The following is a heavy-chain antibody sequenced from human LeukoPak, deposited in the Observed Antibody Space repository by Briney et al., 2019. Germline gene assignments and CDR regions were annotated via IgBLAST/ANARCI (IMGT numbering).Heavy chain of an antibody. CDR2: ISSSGSTI. J-gene: IGHJ4*02. V-gene: IGHV3-11*01. CDR1: GFTFSDYC. CDR3: ARPGSYYDSSGYYPH. Sequence: GGSLRLSCAASGFTFSDYCMSWIRQAPGRGLEWVSYISSSGSTIYYADSVKGRFTISRDNAKNSLYLQMNSLRAEDTAVYYCARPGSYYDSSGYYPHWGQGTLVTVSS. D-gene: IGHD3-22*01.